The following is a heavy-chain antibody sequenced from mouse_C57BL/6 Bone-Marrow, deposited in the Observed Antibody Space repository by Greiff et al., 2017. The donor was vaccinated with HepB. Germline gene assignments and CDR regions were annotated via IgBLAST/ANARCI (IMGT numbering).Heavy chain of an antibody. V-gene: IGHV3-6*01. Sequence: DVKLQESGPGLVKPSQSLSLTCSVTGYSITSGYYWNWIRQFPGNKLEWMGYISYDGSNNYNPSLKNRISITRDTSKNQFFLKLNSVTTEDTSTYYCARDGHLLWLRRRGRRHYYAMGYWGQGTSVTVSS. D-gene: IGHD2-2*01. CDR1: GYSITSGYY. CDR3: ARDGHLLWLRRRGRRHYYAMGY. J-gene: IGHJ4*01. CDR2: ISYDGSN.